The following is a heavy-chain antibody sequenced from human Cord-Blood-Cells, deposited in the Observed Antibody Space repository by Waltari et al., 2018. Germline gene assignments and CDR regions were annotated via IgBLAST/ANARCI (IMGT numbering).Heavy chain of an antibody. CDR3: ARDLKGGYSYGYGMDV. V-gene: IGHV1-2*02. CDR1: GYTFTGYY. CDR2: VNPKSGGT. Sequence: QVQLVQSGAEVKKPVASVKVSCKASGYTFTGYYMHWVRQAPGQGVEWMGWVNPKSGGTSYAKKFQGRVTMTRDTSISTAYMGLGRVGSDDTAVYYCARDLKGGYSYGYGMDVWGQGTTVTVSS. J-gene: IGHJ6*02. D-gene: IGHD5-18*01.